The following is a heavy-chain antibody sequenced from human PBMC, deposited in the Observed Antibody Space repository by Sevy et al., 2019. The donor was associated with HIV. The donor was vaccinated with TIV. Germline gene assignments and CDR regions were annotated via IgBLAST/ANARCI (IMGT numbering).Heavy chain of an antibody. D-gene: IGHD1-26*01. J-gene: IGHJ3*02. CDR2: IYPGVSVT. Sequence: GETLKISCKGSGYIFTNYWIGWVRQMPGKGLEWMGIIYPGVSVTTYSPSFQGQVTISADKSISTAYLQWSSLKASDTAMYYCARQAPSGSSPATFDIWGQGTMVTVSS. CDR1: GYIFTNYW. CDR3: ARQAPSGSSPATFDI. V-gene: IGHV5-51*01.